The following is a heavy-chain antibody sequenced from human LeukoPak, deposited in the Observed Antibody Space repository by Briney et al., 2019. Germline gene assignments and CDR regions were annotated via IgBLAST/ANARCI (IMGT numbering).Heavy chain of an antibody. J-gene: IGHJ3*02. V-gene: IGHV1-24*01. CDR3: ARGAIEMATRYAFDI. D-gene: IGHD5-24*01. CDR1: GYTLTELS. CDR2: FDPEDGET. Sequence: ASVKVSCKVSGYTLTELSMHWVRQAPGKGLEWMGGFDPEDGETIYAQKFQGRVTITADKSTSTAYMELSSLRSEDTAVYYCARGAIEMATRYAFDIWGQGTMVTVSS.